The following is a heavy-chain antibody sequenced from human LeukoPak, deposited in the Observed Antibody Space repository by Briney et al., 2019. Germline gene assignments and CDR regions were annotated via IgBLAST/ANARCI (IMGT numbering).Heavy chain of an antibody. CDR1: GFTFSNYG. V-gene: IGHV3-23*01. Sequence: PGGSLRLSCAASGFTFSNYGMSWLRQAPGKGLEWVSGIGATGADTYFGDSVKGRSTISRDNSKKTLYLQLNSLRAEDTALYYCARGNGIRPRWYFDYWGQGTLVTVSS. J-gene: IGHJ4*02. CDR2: IGATGADT. CDR3: ARGNGIRPRWYFDY. D-gene: IGHD1-1*01.